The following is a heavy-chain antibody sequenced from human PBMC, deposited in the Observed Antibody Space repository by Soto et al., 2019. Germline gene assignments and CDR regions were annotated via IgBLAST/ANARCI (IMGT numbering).Heavy chain of an antibody. CDR2: LYFRGNT. CDR1: CASINRDNYC. Sequence: QLQLQESGPGLVKPSETLSLTCSIYCASINRDNYCWGWIRQPPGKGLEWLGILYFRGNTYYTPSPQPRVTISLDKSKSQFSLKLPSVTAAASALYFCARLEGLATISYYFDFWGQGALVTVSS. D-gene: IGHD3-9*01. CDR3: ARLEGLATISYYFDF. V-gene: IGHV4-39*01. J-gene: IGHJ4*02.